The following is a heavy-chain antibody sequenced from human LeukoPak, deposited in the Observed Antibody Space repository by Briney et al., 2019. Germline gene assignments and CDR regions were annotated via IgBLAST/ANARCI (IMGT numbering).Heavy chain of an antibody. D-gene: IGHD1-20*01. CDR2: IYYSGST. V-gene: IGHV4-39*07. CDR1: SGSISSSSYY. Sequence: SETLSLTCTVPSGSISSSSYYWGWIRQPPGKGLEWIGTIYYSGSTYYNPSLKSRVTISIDTSKNQFSLKLNSVTAADTAVYYCARDRYNWNDRYYFDYWGQGTLVTVSS. CDR3: ARDRYNWNDRYYFDY. J-gene: IGHJ4*02.